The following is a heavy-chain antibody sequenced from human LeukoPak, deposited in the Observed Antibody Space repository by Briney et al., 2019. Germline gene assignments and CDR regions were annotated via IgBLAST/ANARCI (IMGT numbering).Heavy chain of an antibody. D-gene: IGHD5-24*01. Sequence: PSETLSLICTVSGDSVSYSHYYWAWVRQPPGKGLEWIGNIFHSGSTNYSPSLKSRVAISVDTSMTHFSLKLSSVTAADTAVYYCASERWSRRSYFDYWGQGILVTVSS. J-gene: IGHJ4*02. CDR1: GDSVSYSHYY. CDR2: IFHSGST. V-gene: IGHV4-39*07. CDR3: ASERWSRRSYFDY.